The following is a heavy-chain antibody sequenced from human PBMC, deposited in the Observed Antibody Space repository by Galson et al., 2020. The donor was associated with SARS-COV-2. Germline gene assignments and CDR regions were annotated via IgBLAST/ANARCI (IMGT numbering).Heavy chain of an antibody. V-gene: IGHV3-33*01. J-gene: IGHJ6*02. CDR3: ARSIAAADGMDV. Sequence: TGGSLRLSCAASGFTFSSYGMHWVRQAPGKGLEWVAVIWYDGSNKYYADSVKGRFTISRDNSKNTLYLQMNSLRAKDTAVYYCARSIAAADGMDVWGQGTTVTVSS. CDR2: IWYDGSNK. D-gene: IGHD6-13*01. CDR1: GFTFSSYG.